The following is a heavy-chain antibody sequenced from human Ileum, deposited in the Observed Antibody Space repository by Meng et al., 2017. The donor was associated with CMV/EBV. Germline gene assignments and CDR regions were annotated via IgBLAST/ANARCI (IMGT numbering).Heavy chain of an antibody. CDR3: TYGWPLEY. J-gene: IGHJ4*02. D-gene: IGHD3-10*01. V-gene: IGHV6-1*01. CDR2: TWYGSKWYY. CDR1: DSVSISTES. Sequence: QVQLHQSGPGLVKPSQTLSLTCAGDSVSISTESWNWIRQSPSRGLEWLGRTWYGSKWYYEYAVSVKSRITIIPDTSQNQISLQLNSVTPDDTAVYYCTYGWPLEYWGQGSLVTVSS.